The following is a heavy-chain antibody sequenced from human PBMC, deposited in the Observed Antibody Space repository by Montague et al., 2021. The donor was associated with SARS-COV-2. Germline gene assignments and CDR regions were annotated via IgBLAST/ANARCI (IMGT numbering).Heavy chain of an antibody. Sequence: PALVKPTQTLTLTCTFSGFSLSTSGMCVSWIRQPPGKALEWLARIDWDDDKYYSTSLKTRLTISKDTSKNQMVLTMANMDPVDTATYYCARTTMITFGGVIVPFDYWGQGTLVTVSS. CDR2: IDWDDDK. J-gene: IGHJ4*02. V-gene: IGHV2-70*11. D-gene: IGHD3-16*02. CDR3: ARTTMITFGGVIVPFDY. CDR1: GFSLSTSGMC.